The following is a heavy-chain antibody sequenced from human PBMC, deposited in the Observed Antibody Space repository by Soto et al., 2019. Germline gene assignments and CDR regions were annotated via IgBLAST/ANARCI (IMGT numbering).Heavy chain of an antibody. CDR3: SYGNRGDLHAFPTRRSSDL. V-gene: IGHV4-34*01. CDR2: FYDGGST. D-gene: IGHD1-1*01. CDR1: GECRNYFY. Sequence: SENLSLTSAVHGECRNYFYWSWIRQAPGKELEWIGEFYDGGSTNYNPSVKSRVTISAARSSNQFSLRMTSMTAADTAVYYCSYGNRGDLHAFPTRRSSDL. J-gene: IGHJ2*01.